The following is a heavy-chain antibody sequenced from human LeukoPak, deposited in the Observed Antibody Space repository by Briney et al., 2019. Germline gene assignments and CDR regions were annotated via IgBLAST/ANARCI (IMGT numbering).Heavy chain of an antibody. Sequence: SVKVSCKASGGTFSSYAISWVRQAPGQGLEWMGGIIPIFGTANYAQKFQGRVTITTDESTSTAYMELSSLRSEDTAVYYCASSVGAVAAAWYYFDYWGQGTLVTVSS. D-gene: IGHD6-13*01. J-gene: IGHJ4*02. CDR2: IIPIFGTA. V-gene: IGHV1-69*05. CDR1: GGTFSSYA. CDR3: ASSVGAVAAAWYYFDY.